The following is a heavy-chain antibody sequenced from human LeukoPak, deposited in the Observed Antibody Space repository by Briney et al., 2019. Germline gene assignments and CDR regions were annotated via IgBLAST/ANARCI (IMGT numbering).Heavy chain of an antibody. CDR2: IIPIFGTA. V-gene: IGHV1-69*01. J-gene: IGHJ3*02. CDR1: VGTFSSYA. CDR3: ARAPLQELELRGHDAFDI. Sequence: EASAKVSCKASVGTFSSYAISWVRQAPGKGLEWMGGIIPIFGTANYPQEFQGRVTITADASTSTAYMELSSLRSEDTAVYYCARAPLQELELRGHDAFDIWGQGTMVTVSS. D-gene: IGHD1-7*01.